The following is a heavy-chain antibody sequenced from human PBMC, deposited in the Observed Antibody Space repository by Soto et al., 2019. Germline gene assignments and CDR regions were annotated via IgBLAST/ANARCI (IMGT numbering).Heavy chain of an antibody. CDR2: INPNSGGT. Sequence: ASVKVSCKASGYTFTGYYMHWVRQAPGQRLEGMRWINPNSGGTTYAQQLQGRVTMTSDTSISTAYMELSRLRSDDTAVYYCARESGDCSSTSCYRYGLDCWDQGSTGTVAS. CDR3: ARESGDCSSTSCYRYGLDC. D-gene: IGHD2-2*01. V-gene: IGHV1-2*02. J-gene: IGHJ6*02. CDR1: GYTFTGYY.